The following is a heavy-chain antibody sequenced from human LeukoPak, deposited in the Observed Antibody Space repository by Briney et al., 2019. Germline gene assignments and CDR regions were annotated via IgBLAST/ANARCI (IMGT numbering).Heavy chain of an antibody. D-gene: IGHD6-19*01. CDR2: IYYSGST. Sequence: SETLSLTCTVSGGSISSYYWSWIRQPPGKGLEWIGYIYYSGSTSYNPSLKSRVTISVDTSKNQFSLKLSSVTAADTAVYYCASLAVAGPSYGMDV. V-gene: IGHV4-59*08. CDR1: GGSISSYY. J-gene: IGHJ6*01. CDR3: ASLAVAGPSYGMDV.